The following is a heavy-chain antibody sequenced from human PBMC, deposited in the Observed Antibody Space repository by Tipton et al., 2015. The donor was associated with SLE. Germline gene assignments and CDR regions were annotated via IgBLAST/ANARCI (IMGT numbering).Heavy chain of an antibody. CDR3: ARDVAVAGDY. CDR2: IYYSGST. CDR1: GGSISSGGYY. V-gene: IGHV4-61*08. J-gene: IGHJ4*02. D-gene: IGHD6-19*01. Sequence: TLSLICTVSGGSISSGGYYWSWIRQPPGKGLEWIGYIYYSGSTNYNPSLKSRVTISVDTSKNQFSLKLRSVTAADTAVYYCARDVAVAGDYWGQGTLVTVSS.